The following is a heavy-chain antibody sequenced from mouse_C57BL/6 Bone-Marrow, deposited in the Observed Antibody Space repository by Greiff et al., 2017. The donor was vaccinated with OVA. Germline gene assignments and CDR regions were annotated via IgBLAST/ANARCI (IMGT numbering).Heavy chain of an antibody. D-gene: IGHD1-1*01. CDR2: IYPSDSET. CDR3: AKVGVVAPYAMYY. CDR1: GYTFTSYW. Sequence: QVQLQQSGAELVRPGSSVKLSCKASGYTFTSYWMDWVKQRPGQGLEWIGNIYPSDSETHYNQKFKDKATLTVDKSSSTAYMQLSSLTSEDAAVYDCAKVGVVAPYAMYYWCQGTSVTVSS. J-gene: IGHJ4*01. V-gene: IGHV1-61*01.